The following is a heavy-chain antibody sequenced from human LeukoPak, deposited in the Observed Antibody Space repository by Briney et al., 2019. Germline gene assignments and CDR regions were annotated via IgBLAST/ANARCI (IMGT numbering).Heavy chain of an antibody. CDR2: ISSSSSTI. CDR1: GFTFSSYS. J-gene: IGHJ4*02. V-gene: IGHV3-48*01. Sequence: GGSLRLSCAASGFTFSSYSMNWVRQAPGKGLEWVSYISSSSSTIYYADSVKGRFTISRDNAKNSLYLQMNSLRAEDTAVYYCARGGYGVVITLFDYWGQGTLVTVSS. CDR3: ARGGYGVVITLFDY. D-gene: IGHD3-3*01.